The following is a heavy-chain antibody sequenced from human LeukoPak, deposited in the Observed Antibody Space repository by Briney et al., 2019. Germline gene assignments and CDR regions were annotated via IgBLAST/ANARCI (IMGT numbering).Heavy chain of an antibody. CDR1: GFSISSYG. CDR3: AKQTITMVRGVVGEGLDY. J-gene: IGHJ4*02. V-gene: IGHV3-33*08. Sequence: GGSLRLSCAASGFSISSYGMHWVRQAPGKGLEWVAVIWYDGSNKYYADSVKGRFTISRDNSKNTLYLQMNSLRAEDTAVYYCAKQTITMVRGVVGEGLDYWGQGTLVTVSS. CDR2: IWYDGSNK. D-gene: IGHD3-10*01.